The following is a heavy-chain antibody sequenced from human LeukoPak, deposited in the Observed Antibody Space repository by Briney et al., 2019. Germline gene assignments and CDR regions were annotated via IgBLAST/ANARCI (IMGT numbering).Heavy chain of an antibody. J-gene: IGHJ3*02. D-gene: IGHD3-16*02. Sequence: GGSLRLSCAASGFTFSNYAMSWVRQAPGKGLEWVSAISGSGGSTYYADSVKSRLTISRDNSKNTLYLQMNSLRAEDTAVYYCALNGREVPSGAFDIWGQGTMVTVSS. CDR2: ISGSGGST. CDR1: GFTFSNYA. V-gene: IGHV3-23*01. CDR3: ALNGREVPSGAFDI.